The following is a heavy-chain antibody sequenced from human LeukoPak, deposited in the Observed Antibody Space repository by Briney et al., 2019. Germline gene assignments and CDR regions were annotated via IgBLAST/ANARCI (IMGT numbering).Heavy chain of an antibody. Sequence: PSETLSLTCTVSGGSISSGGYYWSWIRQHPGKGLEWIGYIYYSGSTYYNPSLKSRVTISVDTSKNQFSLKLSSVTAADTAVYYCASYSSTSLYYFDYWGQGTLVTVSS. D-gene: IGHD2-2*01. CDR2: IYYSGST. J-gene: IGHJ4*02. V-gene: IGHV4-31*03. CDR1: GGSISSGGYY. CDR3: ASYSSTSLYYFDY.